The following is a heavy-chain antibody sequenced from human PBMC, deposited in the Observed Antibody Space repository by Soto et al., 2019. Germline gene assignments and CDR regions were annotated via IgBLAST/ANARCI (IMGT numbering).Heavy chain of an antibody. Sequence: QVPLVQSGAEVKKPGASVKVSCKASGYTFSNYGISWVRQAPGQGLEWMGWVSAYNGNTDYAQNFQGRVTMTTDTSTNTANMELRSLRSDDTAVYYCARGSLAGITWADYWGQGTLVTVSS. CDR1: GYTFSNYG. J-gene: IGHJ4*02. CDR3: ARGSLAGITWADY. CDR2: VSAYNGNT. D-gene: IGHD1-7*01. V-gene: IGHV1-18*01.